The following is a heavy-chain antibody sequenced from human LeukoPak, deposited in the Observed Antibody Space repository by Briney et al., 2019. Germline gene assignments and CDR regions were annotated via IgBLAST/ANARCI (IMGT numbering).Heavy chain of an antibody. J-gene: IGHJ2*01. Sequence: GGSPRLSCTAPGFTLSNFGMHCVRQAPGKGLEWVAVISDDGSNTFYADSVKGRFTISRDNSKNTLYRQLNSRRPEDTAVYYCAKDADTAAIIDWYFDLWGRGTLVTVSS. V-gene: IGHV3-30*18. CDR2: ISDDGSNT. D-gene: IGHD5-18*01. CDR3: AKDADTAAIIDWYFDL. CDR1: GFTLSNFG.